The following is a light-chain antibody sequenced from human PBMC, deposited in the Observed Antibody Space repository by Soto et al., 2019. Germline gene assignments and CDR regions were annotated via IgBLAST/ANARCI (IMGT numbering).Light chain of an antibody. CDR3: SSYTSSSTPLYV. CDR1: RSDVGGYNY. Sequence: QSVLTQPASASGSPGQSITISCTGTRSDVGGYNYVSWYQQHPGKAPKLMIYDVSNRPSGVSNRFSGSKSGNTASLTISGLQAEDEADYYCSSYTSSSTPLYVFGTGTKVTVL. V-gene: IGLV2-14*01. J-gene: IGLJ1*01. CDR2: DVS.